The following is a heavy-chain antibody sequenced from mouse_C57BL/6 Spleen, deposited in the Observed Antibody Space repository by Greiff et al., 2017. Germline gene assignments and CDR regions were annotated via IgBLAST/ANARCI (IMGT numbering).Heavy chain of an antibody. V-gene: IGHV1-22*01. CDR3: ARRGNWDYFDY. Sequence: EVQVVESGPELVKPGASVKMSCKASGYTFTDYNMHWVKQSHGKSLEWIGYINPNNGGTSYNQKFKGKATLTVNKSSSTAYMELRSLTSEDSAVYYCARRGNWDYFDYWGQGTTLTVSS. D-gene: IGHD4-1*01. CDR2: INPNNGGT. J-gene: IGHJ2*01. CDR1: GYTFTDYN.